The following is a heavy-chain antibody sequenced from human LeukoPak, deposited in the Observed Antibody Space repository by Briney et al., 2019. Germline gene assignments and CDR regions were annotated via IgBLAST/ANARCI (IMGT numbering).Heavy chain of an antibody. J-gene: IGHJ6*03. CDR2: ISSSSSYI. Sequence: GGSLRLSCAASGFTFSSYSMNWVRQAPGKGLEWVSSISSSSSYIYYADSVKGRFTISRDNAKNSLYLQMNSLRAEDTAVYYCARARWIPYYYYYMDVWGKGTTVTVSS. CDR3: ARARWIPYYYYYMDV. CDR1: GFTFSSYS. V-gene: IGHV3-21*01. D-gene: IGHD1-1*01.